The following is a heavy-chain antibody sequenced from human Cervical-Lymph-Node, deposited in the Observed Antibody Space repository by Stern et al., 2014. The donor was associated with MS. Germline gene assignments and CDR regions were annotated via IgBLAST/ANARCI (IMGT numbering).Heavy chain of an antibody. Sequence: VQLEESGAEVKKPGSSVKVSCKASGGTFSSYAISWVRQAPGQGLEWMGGIIPIFGTANYAQKFQGRVTITADESTSTAYMELSSLRSEDTAVYYCASLKRWLQYNWFDPWGQGTLVTVSS. V-gene: IGHV1-69*01. D-gene: IGHD5-24*01. J-gene: IGHJ5*02. CDR2: IIPIFGTA. CDR3: ASLKRWLQYNWFDP. CDR1: GGTFSSYA.